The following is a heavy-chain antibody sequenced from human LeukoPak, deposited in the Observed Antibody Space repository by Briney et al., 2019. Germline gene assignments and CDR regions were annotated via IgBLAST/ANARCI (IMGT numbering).Heavy chain of an antibody. Sequence: PGGSLRLSCAASGFSFTMYGIDWVRQAPGKGLEWVAVISTDGNNEYYANSVKGRFTISRDNSKNTVYLQMTSLRTEDTAVYYCAKDQIGWAPGYVSGPLDQWGQGTLVTVSS. V-gene: IGHV3-30*18. CDR3: AKDQIGWAPGYVSGPLDQ. J-gene: IGHJ4*02. CDR2: ISTDGNNE. D-gene: IGHD6-19*01. CDR1: GFSFTMYG.